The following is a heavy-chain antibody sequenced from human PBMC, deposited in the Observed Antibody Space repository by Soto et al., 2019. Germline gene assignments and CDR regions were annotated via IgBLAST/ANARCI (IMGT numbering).Heavy chain of an antibody. V-gene: IGHV3-11*06. J-gene: IGHJ4*02. Sequence: GGSLRLSCAASGLRFSDHYMSWIRQAPGKGLEWVSYISGGSTYTKYADSVKGRFTISRDDAKNSLYLQMNSLRAEDTAMYYCARGAAGAKFDYWGQGTLVTVSS. CDR1: GLRFSDHY. CDR3: ARGAAGAKFDY. D-gene: IGHD1-26*01. CDR2: ISGGSTYT.